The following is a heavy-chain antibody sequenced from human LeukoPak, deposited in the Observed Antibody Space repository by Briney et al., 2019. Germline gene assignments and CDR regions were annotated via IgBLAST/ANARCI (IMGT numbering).Heavy chain of an antibody. Sequence: PLETLSLTCDVSGVSFSTYYWSWIRQSPEKGLEWIGEVNHSGYTNYNPSLKGRVTISVDTSKNQFSLKLSSVTAADTAVYYCARQLYGSDYWGQGTLVTVSS. J-gene: IGHJ4*02. CDR2: VNHSGYT. CDR3: ARQLYGSDY. V-gene: IGHV4-34*01. CDR1: GVSFSTYY. D-gene: IGHD4-17*01.